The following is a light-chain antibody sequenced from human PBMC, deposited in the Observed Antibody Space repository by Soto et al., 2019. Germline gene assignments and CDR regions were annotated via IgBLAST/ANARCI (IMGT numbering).Light chain of an antibody. V-gene: IGKV2-28*01. CDR1: QSLLHRNGYNY. Sequence: DIVLTQSPLSLPVTPGEPASISCRSSQSLLHRNGYNYLDWYLQKPGQSPQLLIYLGSNRASGVPDRFSGSGSGTDFTLKISRVEAEDVGIYYCMQALQTTPSFGGGTKVEIK. CDR2: LGS. CDR3: MQALQTTPS. J-gene: IGKJ4*01.